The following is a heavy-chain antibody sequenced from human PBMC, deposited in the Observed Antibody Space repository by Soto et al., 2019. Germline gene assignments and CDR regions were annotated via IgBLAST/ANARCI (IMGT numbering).Heavy chain of an antibody. V-gene: IGHV3-30*18. J-gene: IGHJ5*02. CDR2: ISYDGSNK. Sequence: QVQLVESVGGVVQPGRSLRLSCAASGFTFSSYGMHWVRQAPGKGLEWVAVISYDGSNKYYADSVKGRFTISRDNSKNTLYLQMNSLRAEDTAVYYCAKGYSYGDNWFDPWGQGTLVTVSS. CDR3: AKGYSYGDNWFDP. D-gene: IGHD5-18*01. CDR1: GFTFSSYG.